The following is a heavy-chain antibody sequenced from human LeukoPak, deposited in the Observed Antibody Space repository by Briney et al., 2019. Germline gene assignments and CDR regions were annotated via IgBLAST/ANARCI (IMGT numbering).Heavy chain of an antibody. J-gene: IGHJ4*02. V-gene: IGHV3-23*01. CDR1: GFTFSSYA. CDR2: ISGSGGST. D-gene: IGHD5-24*01. CDR3: ARSRRGGYNGGRGYFDY. Sequence: GGSLRLFCGASGFTFSSYAMRWVRQAPGKGLECVSAISGSGGSTYYADSVKGRFTISRDHSKNTLYLQMNSLRAEDTAVYYCARSRRGGYNGGRGYFDYWGQGTLVTVSS.